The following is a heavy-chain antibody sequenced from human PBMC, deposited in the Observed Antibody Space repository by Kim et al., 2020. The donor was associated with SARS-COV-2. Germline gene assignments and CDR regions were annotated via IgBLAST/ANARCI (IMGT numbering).Heavy chain of an antibody. CDR2: ISHDGTSS. CDR3: AKDVWGCIGMVV. Sequence: GGSLRLSCVASGFSFSSCAMTWVRQAPGKGPEWVSSISHDGTSSHYANSVRGRFTISRDDSKNTLYLQMNSLRGEDTALYYCAKDVWGCIGMVVWGQGTT. D-gene: IGHD1-26*01. V-gene: IGHV3-23*01. CDR1: GFSFSSCA. J-gene: IGHJ6*02.